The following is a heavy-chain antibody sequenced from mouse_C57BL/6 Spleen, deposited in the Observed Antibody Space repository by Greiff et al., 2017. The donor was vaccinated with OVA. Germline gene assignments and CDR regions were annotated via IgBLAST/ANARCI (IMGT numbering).Heavy chain of an antibody. CDR3: ASYGYDALDY. CDR1: GYTFTSYT. D-gene: IGHD2-2*01. J-gene: IGHJ2*01. CDR2: INPSSGYT. Sequence: VQLKQSGAELARPGASVKMSCKASGYTFTSYTMHWVKQRPGQGLEWIGYINPSSGYTKYNQKFKDKATLTADKSSSTAYMQLSSLTSEDSAVYYCASYGYDALDYWGQGTTLTVSS. V-gene: IGHV1-4*01.